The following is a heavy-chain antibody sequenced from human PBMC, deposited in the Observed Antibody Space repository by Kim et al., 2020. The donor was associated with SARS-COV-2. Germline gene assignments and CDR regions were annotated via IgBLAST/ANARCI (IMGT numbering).Heavy chain of an antibody. Sequence: SETLSLTCTVSGGSISNYYWSWIRQPPGKGLEWIGYIYYSGSTKYNPSLKSRVTISVDTSKNQFSLKLSSVTAADTAVYYCASRDSGTYYYVNWGQGTL. J-gene: IGHJ4*02. D-gene: IGHD1-26*01. CDR2: IYYSGST. V-gene: IGHV4-59*01. CDR1: GGSISNYY. CDR3: ASRDSGTYYYVN.